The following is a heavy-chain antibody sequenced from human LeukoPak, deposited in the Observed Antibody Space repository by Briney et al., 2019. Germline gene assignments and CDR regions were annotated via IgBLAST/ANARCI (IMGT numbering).Heavy chain of an antibody. D-gene: IGHD6-13*01. CDR2: ISSSSSYI. CDR1: GFTFSSYS. CDR3: ARAGGSWRRSGGYFDY. V-gene: IGHV3-21*04. Sequence: GGSLRLSCAASGFTFSSYSMNWVRQAPGKGLEWVSSISSSSSYIYYADSVKGRFTISRDNAKNSLYLQMNSLRAEDTAVYYCARAGGSWRRSGGYFDYWGQGTLVTVSS. J-gene: IGHJ4*02.